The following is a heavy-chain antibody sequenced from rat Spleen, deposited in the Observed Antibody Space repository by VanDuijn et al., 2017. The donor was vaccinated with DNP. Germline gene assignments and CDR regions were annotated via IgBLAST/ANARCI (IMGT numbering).Heavy chain of an antibody. J-gene: IGHJ2*01. CDR2: ISTGGGST. CDR1: GFTFSNYD. Sequence: EVQLVESGGGLVQPGRSMKLSCAASGFTFSNYDMAWVRQAPTKGLEWVAYISTGGGSTYYRDSVKGRFTISRDNAKSTLYLQMDSLRSEETATYYCAGRPPPTRGPFDYWGQGVMVTVSS. V-gene: IGHV5S11*01. D-gene: IGHD1-4*01. CDR3: AGRPPPTRGPFDY.